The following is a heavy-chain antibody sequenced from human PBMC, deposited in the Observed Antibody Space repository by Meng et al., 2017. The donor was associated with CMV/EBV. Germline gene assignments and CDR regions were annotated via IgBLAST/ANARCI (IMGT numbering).Heavy chain of an antibody. D-gene: IGHD3-3*01. V-gene: IGHV1-18*01. CDR3: ARETTIFGVVPRPWGY. J-gene: IGHJ4*02. CDR2: ISAYNGNT. CDR1: GYTFTSYG. Sequence: ASVKVSCKASGYTFTSYGISWVRQAPGQGLEWMGWISAYNGNTNYAQKLQGRVTMTTDTSTSTAYMELRSLRSDDTAVYYCARETTIFGVVPRPWGYWGQGTLVTVSS.